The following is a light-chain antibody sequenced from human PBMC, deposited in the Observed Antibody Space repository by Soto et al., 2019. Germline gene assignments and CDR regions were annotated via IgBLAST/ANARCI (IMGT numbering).Light chain of an antibody. CDR3: QHYTSQT. Sequence: EVVLTQSPGALSLSPGERATLSCRASQSVSSNYLAWYQQKAGQAPRLLIYGASSRATGIPDRFSGSGSGTDFTLTISRLEPEDLAVYYCQHYTSQTFGQGTKVEIK. V-gene: IGKV3-20*01. J-gene: IGKJ1*01. CDR1: QSVSSNY. CDR2: GAS.